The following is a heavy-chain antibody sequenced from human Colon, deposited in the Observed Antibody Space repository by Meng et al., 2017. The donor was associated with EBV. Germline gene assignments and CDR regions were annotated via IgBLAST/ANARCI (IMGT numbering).Heavy chain of an antibody. D-gene: IGHD2-15*01. CDR3: AYCSGGSCFEGVFDY. J-gene: IGHJ4*02. CDR1: GCSITSMHSC. CDR2: LYYTVRN. Sequence: SGSGLAQPARSWCDDCAVAGCSITSMHSCVGWSRQPPGKGLEVIGNLYYTVRNAYNPSLNSRITMSIDTSKRYFSLNLSSVTAADTAVYYCAYCSGGSCFEGVFDYWGQGSLVTVSS. V-gene: IGHV4-39*07.